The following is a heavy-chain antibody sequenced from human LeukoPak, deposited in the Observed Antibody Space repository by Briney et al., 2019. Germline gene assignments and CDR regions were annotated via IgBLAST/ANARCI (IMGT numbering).Heavy chain of an antibody. Sequence: PSQTLSLTCTVSGGSISSGGYYWSWIRQHPGKGLEWIGYIYYSGSTYYNPSLKSRVTISVDTSKNQFSLKLSSVTAADTAVYYCARAATYSSGWCDWFDPWGQGTLVTVSS. CDR3: ARAATYSSGWCDWFDP. J-gene: IGHJ5*02. CDR1: GGSISSGGYY. CDR2: IYYSGST. V-gene: IGHV4-31*03. D-gene: IGHD6-19*01.